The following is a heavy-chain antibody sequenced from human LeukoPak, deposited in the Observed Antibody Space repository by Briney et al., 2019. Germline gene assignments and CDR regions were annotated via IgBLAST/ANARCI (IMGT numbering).Heavy chain of an antibody. V-gene: IGHV4-34*01. J-gene: IGHJ4*02. D-gene: IGHD3-16*02. Sequence: SETLSLTCAVYGGSFSGYYWSWIRQPPGKGLEWIGEINHSGSTNYNPSLKSRVTISVDTSKNQFSLKLSSVTAAGTAVYYCARGSLFYDYVWGSYRPKGGIDYWGQGTLVTVSS. CDR3: ARGSLFYDYVWGSYRPKGGIDY. CDR2: INHSGST. CDR1: GGSFSGYY.